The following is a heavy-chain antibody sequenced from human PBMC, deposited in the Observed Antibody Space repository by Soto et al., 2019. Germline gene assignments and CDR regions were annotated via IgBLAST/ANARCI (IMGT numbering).Heavy chain of an antibody. J-gene: IGHJ5*02. CDR1: GGSFSNFY. D-gene: IGHD3-3*01. CDR3: ASSPFFQT. Sequence: QVQLQQWGAGLLKPSETLSLTCAVYGGSFSNFYWSWIRQPPGKGLEWLGEINHSGNTNYNPSLKSRVTISVDTSKNQISLNLSSVTAADTAVYYCASSPFFQTWGQGTLVTVSS. V-gene: IGHV4-34*01. CDR2: INHSGNT.